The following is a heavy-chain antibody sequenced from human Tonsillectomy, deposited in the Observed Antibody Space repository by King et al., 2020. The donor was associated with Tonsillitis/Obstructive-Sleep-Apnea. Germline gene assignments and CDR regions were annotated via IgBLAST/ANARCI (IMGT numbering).Heavy chain of an antibody. J-gene: IGHJ4*02. D-gene: IGHD1-14*01. V-gene: IGHV1-46*01. Sequence: VQLVQSGAEVKTPGASVKVSCKASGYTFTWYYIHWVRQARGQGLEWMGIINPSSGVTRYTQKFQGRDTMTTDTSASTVYLDLSSLRSEDTAVYYCARDDVVGRYIASWGPGTLVTVSS. CDR3: ARDDVVGRYIAS. CDR2: INPSSGVT. CDR1: GYTFTWYY.